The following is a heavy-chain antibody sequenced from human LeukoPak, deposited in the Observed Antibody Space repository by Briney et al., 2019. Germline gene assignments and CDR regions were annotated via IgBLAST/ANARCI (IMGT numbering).Heavy chain of an antibody. CDR3: AKESGYYGSGSYYSAGFFDY. D-gene: IGHD3-10*01. Sequence: GGSLRLSCAATGFTFSSYAMSWVRQAPGKGLEWVSAISGSGGSTYYADSVKGRFTISRDNSRNTLYLQMNSLRAEDTAVCYGAKESGYYGSGSYYSAGFFDYWGQGTLVTVSS. CDR2: ISGSGGST. CDR1: GFTFSSYA. V-gene: IGHV3-23*01. J-gene: IGHJ4*02.